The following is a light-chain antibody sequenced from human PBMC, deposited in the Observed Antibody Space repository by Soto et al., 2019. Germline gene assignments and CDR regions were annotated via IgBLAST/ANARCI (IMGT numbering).Light chain of an antibody. J-gene: IGLJ1*01. CDR2: DVY. CDR1: RTDGDGHDY. Sequence: QSVLTQPASVSGSPGQSIAISCIGVRTDGDGHDYVSWYQQRPGQAPQLIIYDVYNRPSGVSDRFSGSKSGNTASLVISGFQPGAEADYFCTSYTPISPFYVFGAGTKVTVL. CDR3: TSYTPISPFYV. V-gene: IGLV2-14*03.